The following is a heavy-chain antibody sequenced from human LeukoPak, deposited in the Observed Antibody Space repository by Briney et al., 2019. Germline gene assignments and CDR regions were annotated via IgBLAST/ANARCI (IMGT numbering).Heavy chain of an antibody. J-gene: IGHJ4*02. CDR2: IYYTGST. Sequence: PSETLSLTCTVSGGSIDSYYWSWIRQPPGKGLEWIGYIYYTGSTEYHPSLKSRVTISLDTYKNKSSLQLTSVPAADTAVYYCASVYQSAEYYFRYWGQGNLVSVSS. CDR3: ASVYQSAEYYFRY. V-gene: IGHV4-59*01. CDR1: GGSIDSYY. D-gene: IGHD2-2*01.